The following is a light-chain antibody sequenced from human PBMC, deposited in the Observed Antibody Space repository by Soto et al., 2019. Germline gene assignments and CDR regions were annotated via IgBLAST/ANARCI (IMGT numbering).Light chain of an antibody. CDR1: QSVTSNY. CDR3: PHYGSSVPWT. J-gene: IGKJ1*01. V-gene: IGKV3-20*01. CDR2: AAS. Sequence: EVVLTQSPGTVSLSPGERATLSCRASQSVTSNYLAWYQQKPGQAPRLLIYAASSRASGIPDRFSGSGSGTDFTLSISRVESEDFAVYYCPHYGSSVPWTFGQGTKVEIK.